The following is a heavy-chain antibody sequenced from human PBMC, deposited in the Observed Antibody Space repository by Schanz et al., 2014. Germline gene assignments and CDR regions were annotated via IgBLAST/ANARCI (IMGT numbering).Heavy chain of an antibody. V-gene: IGHV3-23*01. CDR1: GFTFSSYA. CDR3: AKHVRSLTGNDY. Sequence: EVQLLESGGGLVQPGGSLRLSCAASGFTFSSYAMTWVRQAPGKGPEWVSSLTGSGGGTHYADSVKGRFIISRDNSKNTLYLQVNSLRAEDTAVYYCAKHVRSLTGNDYWGQGTLVTVSS. D-gene: IGHD3-9*01. J-gene: IGHJ4*02. CDR2: LTGSGGGT.